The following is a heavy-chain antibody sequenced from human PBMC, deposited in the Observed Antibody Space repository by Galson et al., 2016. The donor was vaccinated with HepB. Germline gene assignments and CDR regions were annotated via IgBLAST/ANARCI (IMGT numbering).Heavy chain of an antibody. V-gene: IGHV2-5*02. Sequence: PALVKPTQTLTLTCTFSGFSLSSRGLGVGWIRQPPGKALEWLALISGDDGNRYSPSLRSRLTLTMDASQNQVVLTMTDMDPVDTGTYYCAQALDTSSSYFVSTSPDWYFGLWGRGTLVTVSS. J-gene: IGHJ2*01. CDR3: AQALDTSSSYFVSTSPDWYFGL. D-gene: IGHD3-22*01. CDR1: GFSLSSRGLG. CDR2: ISGDDGN.